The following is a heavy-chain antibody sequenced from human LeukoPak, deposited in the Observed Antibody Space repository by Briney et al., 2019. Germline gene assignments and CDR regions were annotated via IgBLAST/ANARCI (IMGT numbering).Heavy chain of an antibody. CDR3: ARDGARHINIAVPGGDY. J-gene: IGHJ4*02. CDR2: IKQDGSEK. CDR1: GFTFSDYH. Sequence: PGGSLRLSCAASGFTFSDYHMSWVRQAPGKGLEWVANIKQDGSEKYYVDSVKGRFTISRDNARNSLFLQMNSLRAEDTALYYCARDGARHINIAVPGGDYWGQGTLVTVSS. V-gene: IGHV3-7*01. D-gene: IGHD6-19*01.